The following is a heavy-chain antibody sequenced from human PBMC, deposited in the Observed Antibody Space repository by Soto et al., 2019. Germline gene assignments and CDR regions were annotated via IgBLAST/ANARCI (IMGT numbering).Heavy chain of an antibody. J-gene: IGHJ6*02. CDR2: ISYDGNEK. Sequence: GGSLRLSCATSGFTFSSYGFHWVRQAPGKGLEWVAVISYDGNEKNYADSVKGRFTISRDKSKKTLYLQMNSLTAEDTAVYFCARIINSYGMDIWGQGITVTVSS. V-gene: IGHV3-33*01. CDR3: ARIINSYGMDI. CDR1: GFTFSSYG.